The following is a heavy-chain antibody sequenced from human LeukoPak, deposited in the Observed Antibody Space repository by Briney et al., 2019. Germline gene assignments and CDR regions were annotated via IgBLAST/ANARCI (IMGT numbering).Heavy chain of an antibody. J-gene: IGHJ3*02. V-gene: IGHV1-8*03. CDR3: ARGRGSYDSSGYADAFDI. CDR2: MNPNSGNT. CDR1: GYTFTSYY. D-gene: IGHD3-22*01. Sequence: ASVKVSCKASGYTFTSYYMHWVRQATGQGLEWMGWMNPNSGNTGYAQKFQGRVTITRNTSISTAYMELSSLRSEDTAVYYCARGRGSYDSSGYADAFDIWGQGTMVTVSS.